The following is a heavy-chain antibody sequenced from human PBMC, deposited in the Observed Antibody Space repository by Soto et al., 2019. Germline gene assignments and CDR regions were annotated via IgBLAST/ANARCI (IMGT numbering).Heavy chain of an antibody. V-gene: IGHV3-30*18. CDR3: AKDLSQDGDYVFDH. D-gene: IGHD4-17*01. Sequence: QVQLVESGGGVVQPGRSLRLSCSASRFTFSSYAMHWVRQAPGKGLEWVAIISYDGSNKFYTDSVKGRLIISRDNSKNTLSLQMNSLRAEDTAVYYCAKDLSQDGDYVFDHWGQGTLVTVSS. CDR1: RFTFSSYA. CDR2: ISYDGSNK. J-gene: IGHJ4*02.